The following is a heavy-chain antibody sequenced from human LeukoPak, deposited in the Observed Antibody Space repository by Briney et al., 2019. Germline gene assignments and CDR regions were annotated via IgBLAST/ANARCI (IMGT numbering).Heavy chain of an antibody. V-gene: IGHV3-30*02. CDR1: GFTFSSYA. J-gene: IGHJ5*02. Sequence: GGFLRLSCAASGFTFSSYAMHWVRQAPGKGLEWVAFIRYDGSNKYYADSVKGRFTISRDNSKNTLYLQMNSLRAEDTAVYYCAKDLEAVAGDNWFDPWGQGTLVTVSS. D-gene: IGHD6-19*01. CDR2: IRYDGSNK. CDR3: AKDLEAVAGDNWFDP.